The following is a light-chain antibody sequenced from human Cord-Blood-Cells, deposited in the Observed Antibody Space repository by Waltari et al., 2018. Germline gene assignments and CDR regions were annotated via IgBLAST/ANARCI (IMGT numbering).Light chain of an antibody. J-gene: IGKJ1*01. CDR2: DAS. V-gene: IGKV1-5*01. CDR1: QSISSW. CDR3: QQYNSYRT. Sequence: DIQMTQSPSTLSASVGDRVTITCRASQSISSWLAWYQQKPGKAPKLLIYDASSLESGVPSRFSGSGSGTKFTLTISSLQPDDFATYYCQQYNSYRTFGQGTKVEIK.